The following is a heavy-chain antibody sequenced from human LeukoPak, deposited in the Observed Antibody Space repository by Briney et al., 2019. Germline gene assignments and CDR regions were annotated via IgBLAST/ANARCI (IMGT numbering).Heavy chain of an antibody. CDR2: IYYSGST. CDR1: GGSISSYY. V-gene: IGHV4-59*01. J-gene: IGHJ4*02. Sequence: PSETLSLTCTVSGGSISSYYWSWIRQPPGKGLEWIGYIYYSGSTNYNPSLKSRVTISVDTSKNQFSLKLSSVTAADTAVYYCARGGFDGGNPDFDYWGQGTLVTVSS. D-gene: IGHD4-23*01. CDR3: ARGGFDGGNPDFDY.